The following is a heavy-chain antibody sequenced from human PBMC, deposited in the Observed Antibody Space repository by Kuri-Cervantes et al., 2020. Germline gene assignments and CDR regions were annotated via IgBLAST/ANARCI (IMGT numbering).Heavy chain of an antibody. Sequence: GGSLRLSCAASGFTFSSYAMSWVRQAPGKGLEWVSAISGSGGSTYYADSVKGRFTISRDNAKNSLYLQMNSLRAEDTAVYYCARDSRDLVVVVAATPVAFDIWGQGTMVTVSS. D-gene: IGHD2-15*01. V-gene: IGHV3-23*01. J-gene: IGHJ3*02. CDR1: GFTFSSYA. CDR2: ISGSGGST. CDR3: ARDSRDLVVVVAATPVAFDI.